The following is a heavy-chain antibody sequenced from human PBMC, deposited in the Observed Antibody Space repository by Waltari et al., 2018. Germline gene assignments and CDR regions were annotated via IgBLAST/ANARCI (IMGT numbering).Heavy chain of an antibody. J-gene: IGHJ4*02. CDR1: GYSISSGYY. CDR3: ARARYQSIAARGWFDY. CDR2: IYHSGST. Sequence: QVQLQESGPGLVKPSETLSLTCTVSGYSISSGYYWGWLRQPPGKGLEWIGSIYHSGSTYYNPSLKSRVTISVDTSKNQFSLKLSSVTAADTAVYYCARARYQSIAARGWFDYWGQGTLVTVSS. D-gene: IGHD6-6*01. V-gene: IGHV4-38-2*02.